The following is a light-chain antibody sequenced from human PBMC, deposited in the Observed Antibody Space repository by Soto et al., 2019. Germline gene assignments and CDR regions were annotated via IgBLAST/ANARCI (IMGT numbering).Light chain of an antibody. Sequence: ESVLAQSPGTLSLSPGERATLSCRPSQSVTNSFLAWYQQKPGQAPRLLIYGASRRATGIPDRFTGSGSGTDFTLTISRLEPEDFAVYYCQQYVSSPWAFGQGTKVDIK. CDR2: GAS. J-gene: IGKJ1*01. V-gene: IGKV3-20*01. CDR1: QSVTNSF. CDR3: QQYVSSPWA.